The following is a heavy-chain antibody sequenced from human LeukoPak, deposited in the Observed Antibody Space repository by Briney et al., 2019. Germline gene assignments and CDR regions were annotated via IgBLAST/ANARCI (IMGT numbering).Heavy chain of an antibody. CDR1: VGSISSYN. D-gene: IGHD4-23*01. V-gene: IGHV4-59*01. J-gene: IGHJ4*02. CDR3: ARDYYGGNSSPYYFDY. Sequence: PSETLSLTCTDSVGSISSYNWSWIRQPPRKGLEWIGHIYYSGSTNYNPSLKSRVTISVDTSNNQFSLKLSSVTAADTAVYYCARDYYGGNSSPYYFDYWGQGTLVTVSS. CDR2: IYYSGST.